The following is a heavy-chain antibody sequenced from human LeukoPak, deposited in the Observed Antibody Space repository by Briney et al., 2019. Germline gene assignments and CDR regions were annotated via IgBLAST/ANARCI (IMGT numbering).Heavy chain of an antibody. V-gene: IGHV4-39*01. CDR2: IYYSKNT. CDR3: VSPRGFSYGYFDY. D-gene: IGHD5-18*01. Sequence: PSETLSLTCTVSGGSISSSSAYWGWIRQPPGKGLEWIGSIYYSKNTYYNPSLKSRVTISADTPKNQCSLTLGSVSATDTAVYYCVSPRGFSYGYFDYWGQGTLVTVSS. J-gene: IGHJ4*02. CDR1: GGSISSSSAY.